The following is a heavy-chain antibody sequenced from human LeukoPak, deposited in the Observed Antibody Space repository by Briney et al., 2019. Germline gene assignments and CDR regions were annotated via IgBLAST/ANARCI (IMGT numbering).Heavy chain of an antibody. CDR1: GFTVSGNY. Sequence: GGSLRLSCAASGFTVSGNYMSWVRQAPGKGLEWVSVIYSGSSTYYADSVKGRFTISRDNSKTTVYVQMNSLRAEDTAVYYCARDRTRGRGSSGSYYGLKRSFDYWGQRTLVTVSS. CDR3: ARDRTRGRGSSGSYYGLKRSFDY. V-gene: IGHV3-53*01. D-gene: IGHD3-10*01. CDR2: IYSGSST. J-gene: IGHJ4*02.